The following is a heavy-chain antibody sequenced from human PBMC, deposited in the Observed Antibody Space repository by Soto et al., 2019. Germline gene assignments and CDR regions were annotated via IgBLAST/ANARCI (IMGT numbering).Heavy chain of an antibody. J-gene: IGHJ4*02. D-gene: IGHD4-17*01. CDR2: ISAYNGDT. CDR3: ARDSTVTTLDY. CDR1: GYTFTAYA. V-gene: IGHV1-18*01. Sequence: QVQLVQSGAEVKKPGASVKVSCKASGYTFTAYAISWVRQAPGQGLEWMGWISAYNGDTNYAQMLQGRVTMTTDTYTSQDYMELRSLSSDETAVYYCARDSTVTTLDYWGQGTLVTVSS.